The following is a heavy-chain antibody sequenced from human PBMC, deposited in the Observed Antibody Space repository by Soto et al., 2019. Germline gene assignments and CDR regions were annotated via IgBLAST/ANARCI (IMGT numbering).Heavy chain of an antibody. D-gene: IGHD4-17*01. CDR3: AVYGYGVSAAAY. CDR2: TNQDGSER. Sequence: VSCISKKKGKGLEWVANTNQDGSERYYVDSVRGRFTISRDNVENSLYLQLNSLRPEDTAVYYCAVYGYGVSAAAYWGQGTLVTVSS. V-gene: IGHV3-7*03. J-gene: IGHJ4*02.